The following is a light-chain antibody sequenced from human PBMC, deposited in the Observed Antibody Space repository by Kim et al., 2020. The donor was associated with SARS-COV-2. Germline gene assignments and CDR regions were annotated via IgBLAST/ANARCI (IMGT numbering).Light chain of an antibody. V-gene: IGKV3D-15*01. CDR1: QSLRTN. CDR3: QQYNHWPGT. CDR2: SAS. J-gene: IGKJ1*01. Sequence: EVVPTQSPATLSVSLGERVTLSCRTSQSLRTNLAWYQQKPGLAPRLLIYSASFRASGTPARFSGSGSGTEFTLTISSLQSEDFAVYYCQQYNHWPGTFGRGTKVDIK.